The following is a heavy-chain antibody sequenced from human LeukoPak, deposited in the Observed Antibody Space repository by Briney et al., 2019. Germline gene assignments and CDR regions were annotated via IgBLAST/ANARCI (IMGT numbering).Heavy chain of an antibody. Sequence: PSETLSLTCAVYGGSFSGYYWSWIRQPPGKGLEWIGEINHSGSTNYNPSLKRRVTISVDTSKNQFSLKLSSVTAADTAVYYCARGPYYYGSGSYYRVRSYFDYWGQGTLVTVSS. J-gene: IGHJ4*02. CDR1: GGSFSGYY. CDR2: INHSGST. V-gene: IGHV4-34*01. D-gene: IGHD3-10*01. CDR3: ARGPYYYGSGSYYRVRSYFDY.